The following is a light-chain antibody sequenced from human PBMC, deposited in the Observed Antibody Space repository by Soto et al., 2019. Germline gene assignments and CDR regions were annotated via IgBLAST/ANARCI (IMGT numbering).Light chain of an antibody. V-gene: IGKV3-20*01. J-gene: IGKJ1*01. CDR3: QHYGDSSWT. CDR1: QSVSSTL. Sequence: ELVLRQSPVALSLSSGERATLSCRASQSVSSTLLTWYQQKPGQAPRLLIYGVSSRATGIPDRFSGSGSGTDFSLTISRVEPEDFAVYFCQHYGDSSWTFGQGSRVEIK. CDR2: GVS.